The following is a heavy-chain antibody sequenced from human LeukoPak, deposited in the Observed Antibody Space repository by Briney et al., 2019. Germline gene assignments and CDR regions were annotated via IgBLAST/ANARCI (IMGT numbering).Heavy chain of an antibody. Sequence: GGSLRLSCAASGSTFSSYAMSWVRQAPGKGLEWVSAISGSGSGTYFADSVKGRFSISRDNSKNTLYLQMNSLRAEDTAVYYCAKDRERYYDSSGYYSYWGQGTLVTVSS. J-gene: IGHJ4*02. CDR2: ISGSGSGT. CDR1: GSTFSSYA. D-gene: IGHD3-22*01. CDR3: AKDRERYYDSSGYYSY. V-gene: IGHV3-23*01.